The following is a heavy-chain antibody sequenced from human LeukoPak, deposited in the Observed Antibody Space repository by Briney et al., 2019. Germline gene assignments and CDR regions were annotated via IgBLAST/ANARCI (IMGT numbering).Heavy chain of an antibody. D-gene: IGHD6-19*01. V-gene: IGHV1-46*01. CDR3: ARELGIAVAGIYYGMDV. Sequence: ASVKVSCKASGYTFTSCCMHWVRQAPGQGLEWMGIINPSGGSTSYAQKFQGRVTMTRDTSTSTVYMELSSLRSEDTAVYYCARELGIAVAGIYYGMDVWGQGTTVTVSS. CDR2: INPSGGST. CDR1: GYTFTSCC. J-gene: IGHJ6*02.